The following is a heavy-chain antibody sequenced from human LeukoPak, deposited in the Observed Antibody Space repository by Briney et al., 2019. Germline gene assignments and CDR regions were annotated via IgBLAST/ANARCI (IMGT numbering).Heavy chain of an antibody. CDR2: ISSSSNTI. Sequence: SGGSLRLSCAASGFSLSSYSMDWFRQTPGKGLEWISYISSSSNTIYYADSVEGRFTISRDNAKNALYLQMNSLRAEDTAVYYCARTLSGGSYYQGIRDAFDIWGQGTMVTVSS. J-gene: IGHJ3*02. CDR1: GFSLSSYS. D-gene: IGHD1-26*01. CDR3: ARTLSGGSYYQGIRDAFDI. V-gene: IGHV3-48*01.